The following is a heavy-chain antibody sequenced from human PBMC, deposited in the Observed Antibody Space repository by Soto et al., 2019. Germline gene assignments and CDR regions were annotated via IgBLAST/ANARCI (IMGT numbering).Heavy chain of an antibody. J-gene: IGHJ4*02. CDR2: IYNGGST. Sequence: SETRSLTCTVTSDAAVSVGFHWAWLRRPPGKALEWIGYIYNGGSTYYGPSLESRMHMSLDATRNHYSLRLTSVTAADTAVEFCARAPVGLDKLGSFAYWGQGKLGT. D-gene: IGHD1-7*01. V-gene: IGHV4-30-4*01. CDR1: SDAAVSVGFH. CDR3: ARAPVGLDKLGSFAY.